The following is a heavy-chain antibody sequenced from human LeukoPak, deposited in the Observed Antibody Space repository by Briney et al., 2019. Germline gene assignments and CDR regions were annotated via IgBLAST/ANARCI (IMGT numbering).Heavy chain of an antibody. D-gene: IGHD1-26*01. J-gene: IGHJ4*02. V-gene: IGHV3-66*01. CDR2: IYSGGST. Sequence: PGGSLRLSCAASGFTVSSNYMSWVRQAPGKGLEWVSVIYSGGSTYYADSVKGRFTISRDNAKNSLYLQMNSLRAEDTAVYYCARDKAVGATLFDYWGQGTLVTVSS. CDR1: GFTVSSNY. CDR3: ARDKAVGATLFDY.